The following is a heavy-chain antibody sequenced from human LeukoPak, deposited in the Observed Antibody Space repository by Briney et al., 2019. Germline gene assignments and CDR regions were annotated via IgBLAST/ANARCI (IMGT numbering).Heavy chain of an antibody. CDR1: GFTFSDYP. CDR2: IRSTVYGGTT. V-gene: IGHV3-49*04. D-gene: IGHD2-15*01. Sequence: GGSLRLSCSASGFTFSDYPMSWVRQATGKGLEWISFIRSTVYGGTTEYAASVKGRFTISRDDSKSIVYLQMNSLKTEDTAIYYCTRMLPTFNSWGQGTLVTVSS. CDR3: TRMLPTFNS. J-gene: IGHJ4*02.